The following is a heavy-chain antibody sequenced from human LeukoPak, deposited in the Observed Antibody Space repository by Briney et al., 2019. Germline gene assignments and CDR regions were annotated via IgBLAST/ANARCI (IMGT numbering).Heavy chain of an antibody. J-gene: IGHJ6*03. V-gene: IGHV3-30-3*01. Sequence: GGSLRLSCAASGFTFSSYAMHWVRQAPGKGLEWVAVISYDGDNKYYADSVKGLFTISRDNSKNTLYLQMNSLRAEDTAVYYCANSPSGWRYYYYMDVWGKGTTVTVSS. CDR2: ISYDGDNK. CDR1: GFTFSSYA. CDR3: ANSPSGWRYYYYMDV. D-gene: IGHD6-19*01.